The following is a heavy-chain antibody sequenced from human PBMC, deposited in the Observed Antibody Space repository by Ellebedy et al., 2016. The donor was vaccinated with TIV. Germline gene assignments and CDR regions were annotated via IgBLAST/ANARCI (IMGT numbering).Heavy chain of an antibody. CDR3: ARDDDPNSGYDPYYYFDL. CDR1: GFTFSRYW. V-gene: IGHV3-74*01. Sequence: GESLKISCAASGFTFSRYWMHWVRQAPGKGLEWVSRIYTDGSGTNYADSVKGRFTISRDNAKNTLYLQMNSLRAEDTAVYYCARDDDPNSGYDPYYYFDLWGRGALVTVSS. CDR2: IYTDGSGT. D-gene: IGHD5-12*01. J-gene: IGHJ2*01.